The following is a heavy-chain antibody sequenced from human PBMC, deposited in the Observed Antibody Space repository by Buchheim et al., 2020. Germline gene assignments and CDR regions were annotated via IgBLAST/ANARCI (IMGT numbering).Heavy chain of an antibody. V-gene: IGHV3-13*04. CDR3: ARGGSSGWSERNFDY. J-gene: IGHJ4*02. Sequence: EVQLVESGGGLVQPGGSLRLSCAASGFTFSNYDMHWVRQATGKGLEWVSAIGTAGDTYYPGSVKGRFTISRENAKNSLYLQMNSLRAGDTAVYYCARGGSSGWSERNFDYWGQGTL. CDR2: IGTAGDT. D-gene: IGHD6-19*01. CDR1: GFTFSNYD.